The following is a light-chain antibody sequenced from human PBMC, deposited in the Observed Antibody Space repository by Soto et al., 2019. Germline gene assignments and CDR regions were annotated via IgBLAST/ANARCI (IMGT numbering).Light chain of an antibody. Sequence: ESALTQSPDTLSSSPGERATLSCRASQSVSNNYLAWYQQKPGQAPRLLIYGTSNRATGIPDRFSGSGSGTDFTLTISRLEPEDFAVYYCQQYGDSPKYTFGQGTKLEIK. V-gene: IGKV3-20*01. CDR3: QQYGDSPKYT. CDR2: GTS. J-gene: IGKJ2*01. CDR1: QSVSNNY.